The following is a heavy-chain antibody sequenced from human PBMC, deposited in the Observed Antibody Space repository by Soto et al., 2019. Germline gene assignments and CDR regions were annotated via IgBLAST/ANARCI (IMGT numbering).Heavy chain of an antibody. J-gene: IGHJ4*02. CDR3: AKSGGEYYFDY. CDR2: IFWDGGTA. D-gene: IGHD2-21*01. V-gene: IGHV3-43*01. Sequence: GSLRLSCAASGFTFDDYSMHWVRQTPGKGLEWISLIFWDGGTAYYADSVKGRFTTSRDNSKNTLYLQMNSLRSDDTALYYCAKSGGEYYFDYWGQGTLVTVPQ. CDR1: GFTFDDYS.